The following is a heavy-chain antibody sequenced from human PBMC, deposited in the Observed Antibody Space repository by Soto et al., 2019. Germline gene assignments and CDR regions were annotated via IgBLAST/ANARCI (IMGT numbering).Heavy chain of an antibody. CDR2: ISYDGINK. J-gene: IGHJ4*02. D-gene: IGHD1-1*01. CDR3: PKSVFNWTAGFFDC. Sequence: QVQLVESGGGVVQPGRSLRLSCAASGFTFSSYGIHWVRQAPGKGLEWVSVISYDGINKYYADSVKGRFTISRDNFENPLFVQMNSLRAEETAVYYCPKSVFNWTAGFFDCWGQGTLVTVS. V-gene: IGHV3-30*18. CDR1: GFTFSSYG.